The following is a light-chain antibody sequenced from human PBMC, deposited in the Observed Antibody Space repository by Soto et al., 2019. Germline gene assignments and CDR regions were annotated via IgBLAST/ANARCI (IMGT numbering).Light chain of an antibody. CDR1: SSNIGDSY. CDR2: DNN. CDR3: GTWDTSLSAGV. J-gene: IGLJ2*01. V-gene: IGLV1-51*01. Sequence: QSVLTQPPSVSAAPGQRVTISCSGSSSNIGDSYVSWYQQLPGTAPKLLIYDNNKRPSGIPDRFSGSTSGTSATLGITGLQTGDEADYYCGTWDTSLSAGVFGGGTKLTVL.